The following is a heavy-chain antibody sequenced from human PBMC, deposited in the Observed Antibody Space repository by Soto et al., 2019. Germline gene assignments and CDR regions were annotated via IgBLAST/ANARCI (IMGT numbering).Heavy chain of an antibody. CDR2: TYYRSKWYN. CDR3: ARDRRVISSPSIEYDCTDV. Sequence: SQTLSLTCAISGDSASSNSAAWIRISPSQSRGLEWLGRTYYRSKWYNDYAVSVKSRITINPDTSKNQFSLQLNSVTPEDTAVYYCARDRRVISSPSIEYDCTDVWGQRTSVTGSS. D-gene: IGHD3-10*01. J-gene: IGHJ6*02. V-gene: IGHV6-1*01. CDR1: GDSASSNSAA.